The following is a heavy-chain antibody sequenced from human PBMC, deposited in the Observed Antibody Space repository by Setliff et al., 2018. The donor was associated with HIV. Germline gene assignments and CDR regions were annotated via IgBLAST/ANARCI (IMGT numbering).Heavy chain of an antibody. D-gene: IGHD3-3*01. CDR3: ARTSYNFWGGPDS. CDR2: IYNSAST. J-gene: IGHJ4*02. V-gene: IGHV4-4*07. CDR1: GGSISSHY. Sequence: PSETLSLTCTVSGGSISSHYWSWIRQPPGKGLQWIGSIYNSASTYYSPSLKRRVIMSVDTSKNRFSLRLSSVSAADTAVYYCARTSYNFWGGPDSWGQGTLVTVS.